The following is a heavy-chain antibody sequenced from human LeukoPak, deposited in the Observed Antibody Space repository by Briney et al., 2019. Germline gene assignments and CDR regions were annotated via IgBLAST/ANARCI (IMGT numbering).Heavy chain of an antibody. CDR2: IYYSGST. Sequence: SETLSLTCTVSGDSISSSSYYWGWIRQSPGTGLEWIGSIYYSGSTYYNPSLKSRVTISVDTSKNQFSLKLSSVTAADTAVYYCARDRGVSFDPWGQGTLVTVSS. J-gene: IGHJ5*02. CDR1: GDSISSSSYY. V-gene: IGHV4-39*07. CDR3: ARDRGVSFDP.